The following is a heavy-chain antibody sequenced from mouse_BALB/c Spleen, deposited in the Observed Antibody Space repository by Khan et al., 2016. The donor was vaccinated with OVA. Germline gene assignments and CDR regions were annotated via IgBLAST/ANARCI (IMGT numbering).Heavy chain of an antibody. CDR1: GYSITSGYG. V-gene: IGHV3-2*02. D-gene: IGHD1-2*01. Sequence: VQLQQSGPGLVKPSQSLSLTCTVTGYSITSGYGWNWIRQFPGNILEWMGYISYCGSTNYNPSLKSRISITRDTSKNQFFLQLNSVTTEDTATYYCARTARIKYWGQGTTLTVSS. CDR2: ISYCGST. J-gene: IGHJ2*01. CDR3: ARTARIKY.